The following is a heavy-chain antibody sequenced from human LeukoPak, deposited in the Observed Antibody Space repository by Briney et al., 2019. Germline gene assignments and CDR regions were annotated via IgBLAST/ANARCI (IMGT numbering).Heavy chain of an antibody. Sequence: SSETLSLTCTVSGGSISSGSYYWGWIRQPPGKGLEWIGTIYYSGSTYYNPSLKSRVTISLDTSKNQFSLRLSSVTAADTAVYYCARAGSCTSGVCYYYYYMDVWGKGTTVTVSS. V-gene: IGHV4-39*07. D-gene: IGHD2-8*01. J-gene: IGHJ6*03. CDR1: GGSISSGSYY. CDR3: ARAGSCTSGVCYYYYYMDV. CDR2: IYYSGST.